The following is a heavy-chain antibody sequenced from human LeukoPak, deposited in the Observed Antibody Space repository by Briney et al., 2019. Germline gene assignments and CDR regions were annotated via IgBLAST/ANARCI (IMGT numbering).Heavy chain of an antibody. J-gene: IGHJ4*02. CDR1: GFTFSSYA. D-gene: IGHD3-22*01. Sequence: GGSLRLSCAASGFTFSSYAMSWVRQAPGKGLEWVSAISGSGGSTYYADSVKGRFTISRDNSKNALYLQMNSLRAEDTAVYYCAKDAAYYYDSSGLPYWGQGTLVTVSS. V-gene: IGHV3-23*01. CDR2: ISGSGGST. CDR3: AKDAAYYYDSSGLPY.